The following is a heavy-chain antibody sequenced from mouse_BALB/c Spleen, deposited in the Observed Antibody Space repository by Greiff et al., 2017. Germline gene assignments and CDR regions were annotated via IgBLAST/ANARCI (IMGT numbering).Heavy chain of an antibody. CDR2: IDPENGNT. CDR3: ARRPYGNPFDY. D-gene: IGHD2-10*02. Sequence: EVKLVESGAELVRPGALVKLSCKASGFNIKDYYMHWVKQRPEQGLEWIGWIDPENGNTIYDPKFQGKASITADTSSNTAYLQLSSLTSEDTAVYYCARRPYGNPFDYWGQGTTLTVSS. J-gene: IGHJ2*01. V-gene: IGHV14-1*02. CDR1: GFNIKDYY.